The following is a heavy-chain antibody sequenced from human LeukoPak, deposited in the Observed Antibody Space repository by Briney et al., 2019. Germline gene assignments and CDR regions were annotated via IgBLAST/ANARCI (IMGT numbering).Heavy chain of an antibody. V-gene: IGHV3-23*01. CDR2: ISGSGGST. CDR3: AKDYMVRGLHYYGMDV. D-gene: IGHD3-10*01. Sequence: GGSLRLSCADSGFTFSSYAMSWVRQAPGKGLEWVSAISGSGGSTYYADSVKGRFTISRDNSKNTLYLQMNSLRAEDTALYYCAKDYMVRGLHYYGMDVWGQGTTVTVSS. CDR1: GFTFSSYA. J-gene: IGHJ6*02.